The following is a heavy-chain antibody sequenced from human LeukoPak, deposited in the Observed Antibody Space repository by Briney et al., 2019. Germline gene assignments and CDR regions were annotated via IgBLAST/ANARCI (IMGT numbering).Heavy chain of an antibody. CDR3: ARATGGAAAADFDP. CDR1: GDSISSGGYY. V-gene: IGHV4-31*03. J-gene: IGHJ5*02. D-gene: IGHD6-13*01. CDR2: IYYSGST. Sequence: SETLSLTVTVSGDSISSGGYYWSWIRQHPRKFLEWIGLIYYSGSTYYNPSLKSRVTISIDTSKNQFSLKLSSVTAADTAVYYCARATGGAAAADFDPWGQGTLVTVSS.